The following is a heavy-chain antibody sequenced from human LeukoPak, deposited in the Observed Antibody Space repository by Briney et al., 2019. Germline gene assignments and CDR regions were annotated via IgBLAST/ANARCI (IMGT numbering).Heavy chain of an antibody. CDR3: ASEAYYDFWSGLYYFDY. CDR2: IYYSGST. J-gene: IGHJ4*02. CDR1: GGSISSSSYY. V-gene: IGHV4-39*01. Sequence: PAETLSLTCTVSGGSISSSSYYWGWIRQPPGKGLEWIGSIYYSGSTYFNPSLKSRVTISVDTSKNQFSLKLSSVTAADTAVYYCASEAYYDFWSGLYYFDYWGQGTLVTVSS. D-gene: IGHD3-3*01.